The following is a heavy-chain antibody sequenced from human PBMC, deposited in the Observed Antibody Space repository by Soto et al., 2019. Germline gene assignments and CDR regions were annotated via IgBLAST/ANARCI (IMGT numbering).Heavy chain of an antibody. J-gene: IGHJ5*02. Sequence: TLSLTCAVSGGSISSGGYSWSWIRQPPGKGLEWIGYIYHSGSTYYNPSLKSRVTISVDRSKNQFSLKLSSVTAADTAVYYCARGRGEYCSSTSCYLWFDPWGQGTLVTVSS. CDR3: ARGRGEYCSSTSCYLWFDP. V-gene: IGHV4-30-2*01. D-gene: IGHD2-2*01. CDR1: GGSISSGGYS. CDR2: IYHSGST.